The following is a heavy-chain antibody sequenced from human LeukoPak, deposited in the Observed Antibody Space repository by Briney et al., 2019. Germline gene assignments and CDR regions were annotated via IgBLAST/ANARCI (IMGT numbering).Heavy chain of an antibody. J-gene: IGHJ4*02. V-gene: IGHV3-23*01. CDR1: GFLFSIYP. D-gene: IGHD3-9*01. Sequence: GAPLRLFCGPSGFLFSIYPKRWVPQATGKAVEGVSDIVCCGCRTYYADSVKGRFSISRDNTKNTLFLQMNSLRDEDTALYYCSKWGDYDVLTGYYDSDCWGQRTLVTVSS. CDR2: IVCCGCRT. CDR3: SKWGDYDVLTGYYDSDC.